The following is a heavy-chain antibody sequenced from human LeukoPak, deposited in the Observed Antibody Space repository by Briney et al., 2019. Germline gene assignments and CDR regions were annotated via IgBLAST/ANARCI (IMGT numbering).Heavy chain of an antibody. CDR2: LYSGGST. V-gene: IGHV3-53*01. CDR3: ARAPRRVYFDY. Sequence: PGGSLRLSCAASGFTVSSNYMTWVRQAPGKGLEWVSVLYSGGSTYYAHSVKGRFTISRDNSKNTLYLQMNSLRAEDTAVYYCARAPRRVYFDYWGQGTLDTVSS. CDR1: GFTVSSNY. J-gene: IGHJ4*02. D-gene: IGHD6-13*01.